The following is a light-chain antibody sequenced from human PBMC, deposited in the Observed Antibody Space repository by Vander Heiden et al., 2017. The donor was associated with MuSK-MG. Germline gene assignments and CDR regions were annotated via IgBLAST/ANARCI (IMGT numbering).Light chain of an antibody. CDR3: QHERSSLWP. J-gene: IGKJ1*01. V-gene: IGKV3-20*01. CDR2: GAS. Sequence: EIVLTQSPGTLSLSQGERATLSCRSSQSVSSSYLAWYQQKPGQAPRLLIYGASSRATGVPYRFSGSGSGTDFTLTISRLEPEDFAVYYCQHERSSLWPFGQGTKVEIK. CDR1: QSVSSSY.